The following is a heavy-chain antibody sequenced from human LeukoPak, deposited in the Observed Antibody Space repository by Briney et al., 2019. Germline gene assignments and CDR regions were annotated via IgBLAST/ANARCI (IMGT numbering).Heavy chain of an antibody. CDR3: ARVLSSTSWVSYYYYYMDV. CDR2: IYYSGST. V-gene: IGHV4-59*01. CDR1: GGSISSYY. Sequence: PSETLSLTCTVSGGSISSYYWSWIRQPPGKGLEWIGYIYYSGSTNYNPSLKSRVTISVDTSKNQFSLKLSSVTAADTAVYYCARVLSSTSWVSYYYYYMDVWGKGTTVTISS. D-gene: IGHD2-2*01. J-gene: IGHJ6*03.